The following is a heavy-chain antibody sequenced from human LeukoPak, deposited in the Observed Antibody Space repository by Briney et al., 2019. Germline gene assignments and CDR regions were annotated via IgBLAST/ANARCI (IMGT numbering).Heavy chain of an antibody. J-gene: IGHJ4*02. CDR2: ISSSSTTI. D-gene: IGHD6-19*01. CDR1: GFTFSSYS. V-gene: IGHV3-48*02. CDR3: ARDQRISGWYYFDY. Sequence: PGGSLRLSCAASGFTFSSYSMNWVRRAPGKGLEWVSYISSSSTTIYYADSVKGRFTISRDNAKNSLYLQMNSLRDEDTAVYYCARDQRISGWYYFDYWGQGTLVTVSS.